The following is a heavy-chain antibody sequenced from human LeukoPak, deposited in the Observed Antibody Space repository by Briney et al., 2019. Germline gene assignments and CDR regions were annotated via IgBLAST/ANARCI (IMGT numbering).Heavy chain of an antibody. CDR2: INPNSGGT. CDR1: GYTFTGYY. Sequence: ASVKVSCKASGYTFTGYYMHWVRQAPGQGLGWMGWINPNSGGTNYAQKFQGRVTMTRDTSISTAYMELSRLRSDDTAVYYCARVGYSSSWDGGAFDIWGQGTMVTVSS. J-gene: IGHJ3*02. D-gene: IGHD6-13*01. V-gene: IGHV1-2*02. CDR3: ARVGYSSSWDGGAFDI.